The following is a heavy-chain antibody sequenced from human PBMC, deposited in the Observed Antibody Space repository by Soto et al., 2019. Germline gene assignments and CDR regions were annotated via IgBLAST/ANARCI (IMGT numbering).Heavy chain of an antibody. CDR1: GFTFSSYG. Sequence: QVQLVESGGGVVQPGRSLRLSCAASGFTFSSYGMHWVRQAPGKGLEWVAVIWYDGSNKYYADSVKGRFTISRDNSKNTLYLQMNSLRAEDTALYYCAREVGAAAGCDYWGQGTLVTVSS. J-gene: IGHJ4*02. CDR2: IWYDGSNK. D-gene: IGHD6-13*01. CDR3: AREVGAAAGCDY. V-gene: IGHV3-33*01.